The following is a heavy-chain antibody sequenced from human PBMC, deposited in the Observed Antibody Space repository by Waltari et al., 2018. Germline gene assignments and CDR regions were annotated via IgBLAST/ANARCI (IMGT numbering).Heavy chain of an antibody. V-gene: IGHV4-39*01. D-gene: IGHD2-8*01. CDR2: IYYSGRT. CDR3: ARHPAMTIMLWYFDL. Sequence: QLQLQESGPGLVKPSENLSLTCTVSGGSISSSSYYWGWIRQPPGKGLVWIGSIYYSGRTYSTPSLKSRVTISVDTSKNQFSLKLSSVTAADTAVYYCARHPAMTIMLWYFDLWGRGTLVTVSS. CDR1: GGSISSSSYY. J-gene: IGHJ2*01.